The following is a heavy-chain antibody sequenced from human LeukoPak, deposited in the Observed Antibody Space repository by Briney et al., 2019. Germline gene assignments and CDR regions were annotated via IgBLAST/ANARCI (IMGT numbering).Heavy chain of an antibody. CDR3: ARGSSSWYSDWFDP. J-gene: IGHJ5*02. V-gene: IGHV3-21*01. CDR1: GFTFSSYS. Sequence: GGSLRLSCAASGFTFSSYSMNWVRQAPGKGLEWVSSISSSSSYIYYADSVKGRFTISRDNAKNSLYLQMNSLRAEDTAVYYCARGSSSWYSDWFDPWGQGTLVTVSS. D-gene: IGHD6-13*01. CDR2: ISSSSSYI.